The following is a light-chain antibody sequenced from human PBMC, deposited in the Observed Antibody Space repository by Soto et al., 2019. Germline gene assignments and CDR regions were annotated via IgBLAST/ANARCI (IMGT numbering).Light chain of an antibody. CDR1: SSDAGGYKY. Sequence: QSVLTQPASVSGSPGQSIAISCTGSSSDAGGYKYVSWYPQHPGKAPKLMIYDVSNRPSGVSDRFSGSKSGNTASLTISGLQSEDEADYYCSSYRSSNSYVFGSGTKVTVL. V-gene: IGLV2-14*03. CDR2: DVS. J-gene: IGLJ1*01. CDR3: SSYRSSNSYV.